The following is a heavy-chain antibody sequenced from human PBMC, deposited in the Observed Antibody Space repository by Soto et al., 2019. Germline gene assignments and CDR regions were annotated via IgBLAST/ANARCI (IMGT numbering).Heavy chain of an antibody. J-gene: IGHJ6*02. Sequence: PSETLSLTCTVSGGSISSYYWSWIRQPPGKGLEWIGYIYYSGSTNYNPSLKSRVTISVDTSKNQFSLKLSSVTAADTAVYYCARGQHIVVVPAAIKYYYGMDVWGQGTTVTVSS. CDR1: GGSISSYY. V-gene: IGHV4-59*01. CDR3: ARGQHIVVVPAAIKYYYGMDV. CDR2: IYYSGST. D-gene: IGHD2-2*01.